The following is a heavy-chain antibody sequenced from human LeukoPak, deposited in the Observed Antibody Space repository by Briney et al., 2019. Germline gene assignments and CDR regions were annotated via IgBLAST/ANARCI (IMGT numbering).Heavy chain of an antibody. V-gene: IGHV3-74*01. CDR1: GFTFSRYW. Sequence: PGGSLRLSGAASGFTFSRYWMNWVRQAPGKGLVWVSRINSDGSTTRYADCVKGRFTISRDNAKNTMYLQMNSLRAEDTAVYYCARENFYGMDVWGQGTTVTVSS. CDR3: ARENFYGMDV. J-gene: IGHJ6*02. CDR2: INSDGSTT.